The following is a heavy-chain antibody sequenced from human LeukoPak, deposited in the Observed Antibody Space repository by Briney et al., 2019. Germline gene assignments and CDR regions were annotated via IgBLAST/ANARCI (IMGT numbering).Heavy chain of an antibody. CDR3: ARLGPTTRFDY. D-gene: IGHD1-14*01. CDR2: IYHSGST. V-gene: IGHV4-34*01. CDR1: GGSFSGYY. J-gene: IGHJ4*02. Sequence: SETLSLTCAVYGGSFSGYYWGWIRQPPGKGLEWIGSIYHSGSTYYNPSLKSRVTISVDMSKNQFSLKLSSVTAADTAVYYCARLGPTTRFDYWGQGTLVTVSS.